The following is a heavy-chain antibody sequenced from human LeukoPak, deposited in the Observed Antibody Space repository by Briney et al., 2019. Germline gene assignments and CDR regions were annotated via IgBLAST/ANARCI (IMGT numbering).Heavy chain of an antibody. J-gene: IGHJ4*02. CDR3: ARETRDYGGNSGGWEFDY. D-gene: IGHD4-23*01. Sequence: GASVKVSCKASGYTFTGYYMHWVRQAPGQGLEWMGWINPNSGGTNYAQKFQGRVTMTRDTSISTAYMELSRLRSDDTAVYYCARETRDYGGNSGGWEFDYWGQGTLVTVSS. V-gene: IGHV1-2*02. CDR2: INPNSGGT. CDR1: GYTFTGYY.